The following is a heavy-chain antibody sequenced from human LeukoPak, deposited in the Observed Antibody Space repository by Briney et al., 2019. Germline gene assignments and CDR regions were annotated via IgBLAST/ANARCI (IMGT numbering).Heavy chain of an antibody. J-gene: IGHJ3*02. CDR3: ARTDSTIDAFDI. Sequence: PGGSLRLSCAASGFTFSSYSMSWVRQAPGKGLEWVSSISSSSSYIYYADSVKGRFTISRDNAKNSLYLQMNSLRAEDTAVYYCARTDSTIDAFDIWGQGTMVTVSS. D-gene: IGHD2/OR15-2a*01. CDR1: GFTFSSYS. V-gene: IGHV3-21*01. CDR2: ISSSSSYI.